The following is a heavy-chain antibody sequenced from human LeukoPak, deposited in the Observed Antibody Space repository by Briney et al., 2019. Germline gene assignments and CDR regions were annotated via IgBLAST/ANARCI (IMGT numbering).Heavy chain of an antibody. V-gene: IGHV3-74*01. Sequence: PGGSLRLSCAASGFTFSSHWMHWVRQTPGKGLVWVSRINTDESKINHADSVKGRFTISRDNAKNSLYLQMNSLRAEDTAVYYCATGDCGGDCYSDYWGQGTLVTVSS. CDR2: INTDESKI. J-gene: IGHJ4*02. CDR1: GFTFSSHW. D-gene: IGHD2-21*02. CDR3: ATGDCGGDCYSDY.